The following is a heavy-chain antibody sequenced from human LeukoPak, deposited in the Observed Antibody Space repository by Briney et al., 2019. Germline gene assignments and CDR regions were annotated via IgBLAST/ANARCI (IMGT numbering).Heavy chain of an antibody. V-gene: IGHV3-7*03. CDR1: GFTFSTYW. J-gene: IGHJ4*02. CDR2: IKEDGSEK. D-gene: IGHD3-9*01. CDR3: ARRGGILNGYYDY. Sequence: GGSLRLSCAASGFTFSTYWMSWVRQAPGKGLEWLANIKEDGSEKYYVDSVKGRFTISRDNAKNSLYLQMNSLRAEDTAVYYCARRGGILNGYYDYWGQGTLVTVSS.